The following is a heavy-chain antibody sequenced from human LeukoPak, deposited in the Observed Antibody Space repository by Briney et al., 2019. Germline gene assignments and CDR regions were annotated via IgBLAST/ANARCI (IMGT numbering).Heavy chain of an antibody. Sequence: PGGSLRLSCTASGFTFSTYAMSWVRQAPGKGLEFVSAISGSGGSTYYADSVKGRFTISRDNSKNTLYLQMNSLRAEDTAVYYCAKAPGYYDSSGYYYAYFQHWGQGTLVTVSS. D-gene: IGHD3-22*01. CDR3: AKAPGYYDSSGYYYAYFQH. V-gene: IGHV3-23*01. CDR1: GFTFSTYA. J-gene: IGHJ1*01. CDR2: ISGSGGST.